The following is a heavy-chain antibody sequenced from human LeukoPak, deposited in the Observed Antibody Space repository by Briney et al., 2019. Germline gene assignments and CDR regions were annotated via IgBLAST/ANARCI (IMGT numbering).Heavy chain of an antibody. CDR3: AKVRREGELDY. D-gene: IGHD1-26*01. J-gene: IGHJ4*02. CDR1: GFTFSSYG. Sequence: PGGSLRLSCAASGFTFSSYGMHWVRQAPGKGLEWVAVIWYDGSNKYYADSVKGRFTISRDNSKNTLYLQMNSLRAEGTAVYYCAKVRREGELDYWGQGTLVTVSS. V-gene: IGHV3-33*06. CDR2: IWYDGSNK.